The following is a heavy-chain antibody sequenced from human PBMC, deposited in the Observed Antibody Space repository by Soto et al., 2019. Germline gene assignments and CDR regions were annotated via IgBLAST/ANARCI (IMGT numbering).Heavy chain of an antibody. D-gene: IGHD3-22*01. V-gene: IGHV3-23*01. CDR2: ISGSGGST. CDR3: AKVPYYYDSSGYFDY. J-gene: IGHJ4*02. Sequence: GGSLRLSCTASGFTFSSYAMSWVRQAPGKGLEWVSAISGSGGSTYYADSVKGRFTISRDNSKNTLYLQMNSLRAEDTAVYYCAKVPYYYDSSGYFDYWGQGTLVTVSS. CDR1: GFTFSSYA.